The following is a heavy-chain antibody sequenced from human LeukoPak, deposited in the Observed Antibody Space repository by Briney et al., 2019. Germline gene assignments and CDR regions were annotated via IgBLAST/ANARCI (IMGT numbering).Heavy chain of an antibody. CDR2: IRYDGSNK. CDR3: AKDLGSSSWSADY. V-gene: IGHV3-30*02. D-gene: IGHD6-13*01. CDR1: GFTFSSYG. Sequence: GGSLRLSCAASGFTFSSYGMHWVRQAPGKGLEWVAFIRYDGSNKYYADSVKGRFTISRDNSKNTLYLQMNSLRAEDTAVYYCAKDLGSSSWSADYWGQGTLVTVSS. J-gene: IGHJ4*02.